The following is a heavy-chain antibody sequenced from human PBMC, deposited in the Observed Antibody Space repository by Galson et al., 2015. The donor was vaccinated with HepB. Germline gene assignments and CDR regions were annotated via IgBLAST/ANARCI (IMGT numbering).Heavy chain of an antibody. J-gene: IGHJ3*02. CDR3: ARAGDSYDAFDI. CDR2: IIPILGIA. V-gene: IGHV1-69*04. CDR1: GGTFSSYA. Sequence: SVKVSCKASGGTFSSYAISWVRQAPGQGLEWMGRIIPILGIANYAQKFQGRVTITADKSTSTAYMELSSLRSEDTAVYYCARAGDSYDAFDIWGQGTMVTVSS. D-gene: IGHD2-15*01.